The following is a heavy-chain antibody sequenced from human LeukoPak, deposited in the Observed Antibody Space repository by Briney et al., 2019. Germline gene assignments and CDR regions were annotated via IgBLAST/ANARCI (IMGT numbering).Heavy chain of an antibody. CDR3: VRDMGYYDKV. J-gene: IGHJ4*02. D-gene: IGHD3-22*01. CDR1: GFTFSTSW. Sequence: GGSLRLSCAASGFTFSTSWMHWVRQAPGKGLVWVSRINPDGSSTDYADSVKGRFTISRDNARNTLYLQMNSLRAEDAAVYYCVRDMGYYDKVWGQGTLVTVSS. CDR2: INPDGSST. V-gene: IGHV3-74*01.